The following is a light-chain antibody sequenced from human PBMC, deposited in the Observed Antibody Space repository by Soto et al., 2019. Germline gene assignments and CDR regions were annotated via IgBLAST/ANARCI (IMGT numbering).Light chain of an antibody. V-gene: IGLV1-40*01. CDR3: AAWDDSLVV. CDR1: SSNIGAGYD. CDR2: GNS. Sequence: QSVLTQPPSVSGAPGQRVTISCTGSSSNIGAGYDVHWYQQLPGTAPKLLIYGNSNRPSGVPDRFSASKSGTSASLAISGLRSEDDADYYCAAWDDSLVVFGGGTKLTVL. J-gene: IGLJ2*01.